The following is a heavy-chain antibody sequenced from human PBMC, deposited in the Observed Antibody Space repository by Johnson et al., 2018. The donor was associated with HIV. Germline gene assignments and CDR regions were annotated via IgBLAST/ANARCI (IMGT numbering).Heavy chain of an antibody. V-gene: IGHV3-30*02. CDR2: IRYDGSNE. J-gene: IGHJ3*02. Sequence: QVQLVESGGGVVQPGGSLRLSCAASGFIFSNYGMHWVRQAPGKGLEWVAFIRYDGSNEYYADSVKGRFTISRDNSKNTLYLQMNSLRAEDTAVYYCAKGEGYCGGDCLDMWGQGTMVTVSS. CDR1: GFIFSNYG. D-gene: IGHD2-21*01. CDR3: AKGEGYCGGDCLDM.